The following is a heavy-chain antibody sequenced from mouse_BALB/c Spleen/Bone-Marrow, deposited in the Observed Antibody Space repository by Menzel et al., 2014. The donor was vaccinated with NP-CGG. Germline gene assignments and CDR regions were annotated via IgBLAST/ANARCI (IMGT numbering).Heavy chain of an antibody. CDR3: AGDYANTAWFAS. J-gene: IGHJ3*01. V-gene: IGHV14-3*02. CDR2: IDPANGNT. CDR1: GFNIKDTH. Sequence: EVQLVESGAELVKPGASVKLSCTPSGFNIKDTHMHWVKQRPEQGLEWIGRIDPANGNTKYDPNFQGKATITADTSSNTAYLQLSSLASEDTAVYYCAGDYANTAWFASWGQGTLVTAS. D-gene: IGHD1-1*01.